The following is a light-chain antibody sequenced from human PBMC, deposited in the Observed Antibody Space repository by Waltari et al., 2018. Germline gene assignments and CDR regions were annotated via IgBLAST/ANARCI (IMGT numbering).Light chain of an antibody. CDR1: SLRGYY. V-gene: IGLV3-19*01. J-gene: IGLJ1*01. Sequence: SSELTQDPAVSVALGQTVRITCQGDSLRGYYPGWFQQKPGQAPVLVIYAKNKRPPGVPDRFSGSTSGNTASLTITGAQADDEAVYFCASRDTNGKRYVFGTGTKVTVL. CDR3: ASRDTNGKRYV. CDR2: AKN.